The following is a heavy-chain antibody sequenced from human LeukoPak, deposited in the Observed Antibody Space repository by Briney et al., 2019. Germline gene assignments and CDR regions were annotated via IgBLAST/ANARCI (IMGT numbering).Heavy chain of an antibody. Sequence: SQTLSLTCTVSGGSISSGSYYWSWIRQPPGKGLEWIGEINHSGSTNYNPSLKSRVTISVDTSKNQFSLKLSSVTAADTAVYYCARGGYDYVWGSYLPGWFDPWGQGTLVTVSS. CDR3: ARGGYDYVWGSYLPGWFDP. J-gene: IGHJ5*02. V-gene: IGHV4-39*07. CDR1: GGSISSGSYY. D-gene: IGHD3-16*02. CDR2: INHSGST.